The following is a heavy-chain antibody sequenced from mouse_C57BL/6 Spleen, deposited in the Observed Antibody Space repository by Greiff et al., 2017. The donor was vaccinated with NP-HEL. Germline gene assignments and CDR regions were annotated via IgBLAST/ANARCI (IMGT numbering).Heavy chain of an antibody. J-gene: IGHJ4*01. CDR2: IDPSDSYT. V-gene: IGHV1-69*01. CDR3: ARDGYYAMDY. CDR1: GYPFPSYW. D-gene: IGHD2-3*01. Sequence: VQLQQPGAELVMPGASVKLSCKASGYPFPSYWMHWVKQRPGQGLEWLGEIDPSDSYTNYNQKFKGKSTLTVDKSSSTAYMQHSSRTSEDSAVYYCARDGYYAMDYWGQGTSVTVSS.